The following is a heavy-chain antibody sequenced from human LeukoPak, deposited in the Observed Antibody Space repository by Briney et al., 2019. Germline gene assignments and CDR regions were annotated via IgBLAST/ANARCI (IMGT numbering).Heavy chain of an antibody. CDR2: IIPILGIA. CDR3: ARAFGIAAAGILTQPRTLNY. V-gene: IGHV1-69*04. J-gene: IGHJ4*02. CDR1: GGTFSSYA. Sequence: ASVKVSCKASGGTFSSYAISWVRQAPGQGLEWMGRIIPILGIANYAQKFQGRVTITADKSTSTAYMELSSLRSEDTAVYYCARAFGIAAAGILTQPRTLNYWGQGTLVTVSS. D-gene: IGHD6-13*01.